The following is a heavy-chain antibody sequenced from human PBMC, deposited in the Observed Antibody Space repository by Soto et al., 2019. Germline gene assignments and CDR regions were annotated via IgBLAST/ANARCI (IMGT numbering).Heavy chain of an antibody. CDR1: GFTFSSYG. CDR3: AKDYDVILTGYYTDFDY. Sequence: QVLLVESGGGVVQPGRSLRLSCAASGFTFSSYGMHWVRQAPGKGLEWVAVISYDGSNKYYADSVKGRFTISRDNSKNTLYLQMNSLRAEDTAVYYCAKDYDVILTGYYTDFDYWGQGTLVTVSS. V-gene: IGHV3-30*18. J-gene: IGHJ4*02. CDR2: ISYDGSNK. D-gene: IGHD3-9*01.